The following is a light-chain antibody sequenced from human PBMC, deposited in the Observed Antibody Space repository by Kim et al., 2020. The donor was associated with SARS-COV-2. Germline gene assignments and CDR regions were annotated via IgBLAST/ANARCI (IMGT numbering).Light chain of an antibody. V-gene: IGKV3-20*01. CDR1: QSVSSSY. J-gene: IGKJ2*01. CDR2: GAS. Sequence: EIVLTQSPGTLSLSPGERATLSCRASQSVSSSYLAWYQQKPGQAPRLLIYGASSRATGIPDRFSGSGSGTDFTLTINRLEPEDFAVYHCQQYSISPYTFGQGTKLEI. CDR3: QQYSISPYT.